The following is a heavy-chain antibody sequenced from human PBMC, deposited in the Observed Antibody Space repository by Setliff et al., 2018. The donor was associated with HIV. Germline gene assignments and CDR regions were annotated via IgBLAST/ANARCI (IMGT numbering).Heavy chain of an antibody. D-gene: IGHD3-22*01. CDR1: GGSFSGYY. CDR2: INHSGST. CDR3: ARGRKWLWGYLDY. J-gene: IGHJ4*02. V-gene: IGHV4-34*01. Sequence: SETLSLTCAVYGGSFSGYYWSWIRQPPGKGLEWIGEINHSGSTNYNPSLKSRVTISVDTSKNQFSLKLSSVTAADTAVYYCARGRKWLWGYLDYWGQGRLVTVS.